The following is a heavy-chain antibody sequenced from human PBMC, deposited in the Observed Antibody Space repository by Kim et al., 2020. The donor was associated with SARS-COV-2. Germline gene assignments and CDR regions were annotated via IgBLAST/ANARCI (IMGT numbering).Heavy chain of an antibody. Sequence: ASVKVSCKASGYTFTSYGISWVRQAPGQGLEWMGWISAYNGNTNYAQKLQGRVTMTTDTSTSTAYMELRSLRSDDTAVYYCARDELVNYGSGSYFNYWYFDLWGRGTLVTVSS. V-gene: IGHV1-18*01. CDR3: ARDELVNYGSGSYFNYWYFDL. CDR2: ISAYNGNT. CDR1: GYTFTSYG. D-gene: IGHD3-10*01. J-gene: IGHJ2*01.